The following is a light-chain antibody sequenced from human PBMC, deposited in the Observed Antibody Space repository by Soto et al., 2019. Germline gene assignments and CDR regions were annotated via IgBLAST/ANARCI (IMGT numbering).Light chain of an antibody. CDR1: QSVSRN. V-gene: IGKV3-15*01. J-gene: IGKJ2*01. Sequence: EIVMTQSPATLSVSLGERATLSCRASQSVSRNLAWYQQKPAQAPRLLIYGASTRATGIPVRFSGSGSGTEFTLTISSLQSEDFAVYYCQQYNDWPPYTFGQGTTLEIK. CDR2: GAS. CDR3: QQYNDWPPYT.